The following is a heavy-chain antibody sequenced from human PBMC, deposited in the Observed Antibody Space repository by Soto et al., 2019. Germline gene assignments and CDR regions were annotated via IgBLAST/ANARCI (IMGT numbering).Heavy chain of an antibody. Sequence: EVQLVESGGGLVQPGGSLRLSCAASGFTVSSNYMSWARQAPGKGLEWVSVIYSGGSTYYADSVKGRFTISRDNSKNTLYLQMNSLRAEDTAVYYCARDRGNHYYYYGMDVWGQGTTVTVSS. D-gene: IGHD3-10*01. CDR2: IYSGGST. J-gene: IGHJ6*02. V-gene: IGHV3-66*01. CDR3: ARDRGNHYYYYGMDV. CDR1: GFTVSSNY.